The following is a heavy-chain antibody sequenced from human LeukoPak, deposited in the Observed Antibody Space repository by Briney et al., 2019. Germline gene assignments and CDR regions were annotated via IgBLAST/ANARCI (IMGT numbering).Heavy chain of an antibody. V-gene: IGHV4-38-2*02. D-gene: IGHD5-18*01. CDR2: IYHSGST. CDR3: ARDSHTAMDY. J-gene: IGHJ4*02. Sequence: PSETLSLTCAVSGYSISSGYYWGWIRQPPGKGLEWIGSIYHSGSTYYNPSLKSRVTISVDTSKNQFSLKLSSVTAADTAVYYCARDSHTAMDYWGQETLVTVSS. CDR1: GYSISSGYY.